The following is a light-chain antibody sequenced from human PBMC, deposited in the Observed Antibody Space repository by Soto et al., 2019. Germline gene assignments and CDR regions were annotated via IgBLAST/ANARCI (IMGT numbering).Light chain of an antibody. CDR3: SSCTSRSSSTYV. J-gene: IGLJ1*01. Sequence: QSALTQPASVSGSPGQSITISCTGTSSDVGGYNYVSWYQQHPGKAPKLMIYDVSNRPSGVSNRFSGSKSGNTASLTISGLQAEDEADYYCSSCTSRSSSTYVFGTGTKVTV. CDR2: DVS. CDR1: SSDVGGYNY. V-gene: IGLV2-14*01.